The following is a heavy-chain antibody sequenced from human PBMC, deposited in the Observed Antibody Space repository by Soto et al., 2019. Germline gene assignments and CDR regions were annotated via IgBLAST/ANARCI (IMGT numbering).Heavy chain of an antibody. Sequence: PSDTLSLTYTVSGGSISSGDYYWSWIRQPPGKGLEWIGYIYYSGSTYYNPSLKSRVTISVDTSKNQFSLKLSSVTAADTAVYYCARVKRFLEWLSHDAFDIWGQGTMVT. D-gene: IGHD3-3*01. CDR2: IYYSGST. J-gene: IGHJ3*02. CDR3: ARVKRFLEWLSHDAFDI. CDR1: GGSISSGDYY. V-gene: IGHV4-30-4*02.